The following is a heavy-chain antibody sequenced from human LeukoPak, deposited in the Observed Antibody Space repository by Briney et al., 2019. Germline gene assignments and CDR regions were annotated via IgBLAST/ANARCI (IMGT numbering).Heavy chain of an antibody. CDR1: GFTFSSYA. CDR2: ISYDGSNK. Sequence: PERSLRLSCAASGFTFSSYAMHWVRQAPGKGLEWVAVISYDGSNKYYADSVKGRFTISRDNSKNTLYLQMNSLRAEDTAVYYCARDRDYYDSSGPFDYWGQGTLVTVSS. V-gene: IGHV3-30*04. J-gene: IGHJ4*02. D-gene: IGHD3-22*01. CDR3: ARDRDYYDSSGPFDY.